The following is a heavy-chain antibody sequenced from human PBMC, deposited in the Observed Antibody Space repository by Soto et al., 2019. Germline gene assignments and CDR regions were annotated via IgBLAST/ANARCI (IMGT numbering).Heavy chain of an antibody. CDR3: ARDQNGSPHFDD. D-gene: IGHD1-26*01. V-gene: IGHV4-59*01. CDR2: IYKSGST. CDR1: GGSISDYY. Sequence: QVQLQESGPGLVKPSETLSLTCSVSGGSISDYYWSWIRQPPGRGLEWIGYIYKSGSTNYNPSLKSRVTISVDTSKNLFSLKLSSVTAADTAVYYCARDQNGSPHFDDWGQGTLVTVSS. J-gene: IGHJ4*02.